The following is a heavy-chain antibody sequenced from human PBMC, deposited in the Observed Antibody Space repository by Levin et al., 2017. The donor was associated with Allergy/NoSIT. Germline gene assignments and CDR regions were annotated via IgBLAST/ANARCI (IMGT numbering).Heavy chain of an antibody. D-gene: IGHD3-10*01. CDR3: ARVGDYSGSRRHATLDY. V-gene: IGHV3-11*01. CDR1: GFTFSDYY. Sequence: PGGSLRLSCAVSGFTFSDYYMSWIRQPPGKGLEWISYISSSDETIYYADSVKGRFTISRDNAKNSLYLQMNSLRAEDTAVYYCARVGDYSGSRRHATLDYWGQGSLVTVSS. CDR2: ISSSDETI. J-gene: IGHJ4*02.